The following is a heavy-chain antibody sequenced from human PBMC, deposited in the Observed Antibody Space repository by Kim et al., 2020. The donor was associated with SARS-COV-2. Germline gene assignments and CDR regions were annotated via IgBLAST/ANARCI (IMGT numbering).Heavy chain of an antibody. Sequence: SETLSLTCTVSVGSISSHYWSWIRQPPGMGLEWIGYIYYSGTTNYNSSLKSRVTISVDTSKNQFSLKLSSVTAADTAVYYCARQDWNYYMDVWGKGTTVTVSS. J-gene: IGHJ6*03. CDR3: ARQDWNYYMDV. V-gene: IGHV4-59*08. D-gene: IGHD1-1*01. CDR2: IYYSGTT. CDR1: VGSISSHY.